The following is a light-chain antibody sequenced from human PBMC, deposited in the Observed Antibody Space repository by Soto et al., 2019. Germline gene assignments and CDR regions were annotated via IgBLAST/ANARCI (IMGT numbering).Light chain of an antibody. CDR2: VGTGGIVG. J-gene: IGLJ2*01. V-gene: IGLV9-49*01. CDR3: GADHGSGINFVVV. Sequence: QSVLTQPPSASASLGASVTLTCTLSSGYSNYKVDWYQQRPGKGPRFVMRVGTGGIVGSKGDGIPDRFSVLGSGLNRYLTIKNIQEEDESDYHCGADHGSGINFVVVFGGVTKLTVL. CDR1: SGYSNYK.